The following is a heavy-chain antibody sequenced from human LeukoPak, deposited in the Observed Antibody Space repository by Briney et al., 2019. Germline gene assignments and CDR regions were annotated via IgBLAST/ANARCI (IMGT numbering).Heavy chain of an antibody. V-gene: IGHV7-4-1*02. Sequence: ASVKVSCKASGYTFTDYGINWVRQAPGQGLEWMGWINTNTGNPTYAQGFTGRFVFSLDTSVSTAYLQISSLKAEDTAVYYCAREGRSGSSWYLANWGQGVLVTVSS. J-gene: IGHJ4*02. CDR2: INTNTGNP. CDR3: AREGRSGSSWYLAN. CDR1: GYTFTDYG. D-gene: IGHD6-13*01.